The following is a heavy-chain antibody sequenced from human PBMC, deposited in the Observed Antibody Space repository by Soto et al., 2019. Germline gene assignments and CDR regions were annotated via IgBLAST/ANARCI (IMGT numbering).Heavy chain of an antibody. CDR3: ARVLRDGGDHAFDI. CDR2: IYYSGST. Sequence: PSETMALTSAASGGSICIYYGSVLRQPPGKGLEWIGYIYYSGSTNYNPSLKSRVTISVDTSKNQFSLKLSSVTAADTAVYYCARVLRDGGDHAFDIWGQGTMVTVSS. V-gene: IGHV4-59*08. D-gene: IGHD2-21*02. J-gene: IGHJ3*02. CDR1: GGSICIYY.